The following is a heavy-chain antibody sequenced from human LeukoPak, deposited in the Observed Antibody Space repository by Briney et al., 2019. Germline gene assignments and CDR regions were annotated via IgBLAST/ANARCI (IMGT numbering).Heavy chain of an antibody. V-gene: IGHV3-23*01. Sequence: GGTLRLSCAASGFTFSSYCMSWVRQAPGKGLEWVSAISGGGGSTYYADSVKGRFTISRDNSKNTLYLQMNSLRAEDTAVYYCARGIDMDGDYADWFDPWGQGTLVTVSS. CDR2: ISGGGGST. J-gene: IGHJ5*02. CDR1: GFTFSSYC. CDR3: ARGIDMDGDYADWFDP. D-gene: IGHD4-17*01.